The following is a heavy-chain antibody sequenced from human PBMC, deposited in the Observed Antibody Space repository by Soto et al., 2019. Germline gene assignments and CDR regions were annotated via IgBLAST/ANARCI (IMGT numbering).Heavy chain of an antibody. CDR3: ARDLSSSLDY. Sequence: QVPLVQSGAEVKKPGASVKVSCKASGYTFTSYALYWVRQAPGQRLEWVGWINAGNGETRYSQKFQDRVTITSDTSASTAYMEMISLTSEDTTVYYCARDLSSSLDYWGQGTLVIVSS. CDR1: GYTFTSYA. V-gene: IGHV1-3*01. CDR2: INAGNGET. D-gene: IGHD6-13*01. J-gene: IGHJ4*02.